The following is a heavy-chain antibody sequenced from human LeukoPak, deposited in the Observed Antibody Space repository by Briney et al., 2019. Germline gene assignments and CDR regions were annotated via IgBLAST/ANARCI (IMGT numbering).Heavy chain of an antibody. CDR2: ISYDGSNK. D-gene: IGHD3-22*01. Sequence: GGSLRLSCAASGFTFSSYGMHWVRQAPGKGLEWVAVISYDGSNKYYADSVKGRFTISRDNSKNTLYLQMNSLRAEDTAVYYCAYSSGYAWTYGGFDYWGQGTLVTVSS. CDR3: AYSSGYAWTYGGFDY. CDR1: GFTFSSYG. J-gene: IGHJ4*02. V-gene: IGHV3-30*03.